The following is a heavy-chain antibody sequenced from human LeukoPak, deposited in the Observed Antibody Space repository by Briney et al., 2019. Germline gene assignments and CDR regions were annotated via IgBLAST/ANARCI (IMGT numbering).Heavy chain of an antibody. Sequence: GGSLRLSCAASGFTFSTYWMSWVRQAPGKGLEWVANIKKDGSEKYSVDSVKGRFTISRDNAKNSLYLQMNSLRAEDTAVYYCAMFIHTNTWKPGGAFDYWGQGTLVTVSS. CDR3: AMFIHTNTWKPGGAFDY. V-gene: IGHV3-7*02. CDR1: GFTFSTYW. CDR2: IKKDGSEK. D-gene: IGHD1-1*01. J-gene: IGHJ4*02.